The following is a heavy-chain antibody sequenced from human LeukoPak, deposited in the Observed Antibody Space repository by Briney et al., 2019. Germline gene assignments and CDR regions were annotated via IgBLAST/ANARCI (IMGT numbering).Heavy chain of an antibody. J-gene: IGHJ6*02. CDR2: INHSGST. V-gene: IGHV4-34*01. CDR3: ARFYYYGSGSYRYYYGMDV. D-gene: IGHD3-10*01. CDR1: GGSFSGYY. Sequence: PSETLSLTCAVYGGSFSGYYWSWIRQPPGKGLEWIGEINHSGSTNYNPSLKSRVTISVDTSKNQFSLKLSSVTAADTAVYYCARFYYYGSGSYRYYYGMDVWGQGTTVTVSS.